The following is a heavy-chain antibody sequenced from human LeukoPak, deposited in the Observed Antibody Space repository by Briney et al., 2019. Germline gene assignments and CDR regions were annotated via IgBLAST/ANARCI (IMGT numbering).Heavy chain of an antibody. CDR2: IYTSGST. J-gene: IGHJ5*02. V-gene: IGHV4-4*07. CDR1: GGSISSYY. CDR3: ARDRYGSGSTNWFDP. D-gene: IGHD3-10*01. Sequence: SETLSLTCAVSGGSISSYYWSWIRQPAGKGLEWIGRIYTSGSTNYNPSLKSRVTISVDKSKNQFSLKLSSVTAADTAVYYCARDRYGSGSTNWFDPWGQGTLVTVSS.